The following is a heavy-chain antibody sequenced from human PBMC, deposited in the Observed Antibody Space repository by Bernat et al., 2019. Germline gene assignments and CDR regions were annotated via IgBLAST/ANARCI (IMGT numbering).Heavy chain of an antibody. CDR1: GFTFSNYA. J-gene: IGHJ4*02. Sequence: EVQLVESGGGLVQPGGSLRLSCAASGFTFSNYAMTWVRQAPGKGLEWVSTISGRGDNTYYADSVKGRFTISRDNSKNTLNLQMNSLSAGDTAVYYCAKDRGVTKFQWPYDYWGQGTLVTVSS. CDR2: ISGRGDNT. V-gene: IGHV3-23*04. CDR3: AKDRGVTKFQWPYDY. D-gene: IGHD2-21*02.